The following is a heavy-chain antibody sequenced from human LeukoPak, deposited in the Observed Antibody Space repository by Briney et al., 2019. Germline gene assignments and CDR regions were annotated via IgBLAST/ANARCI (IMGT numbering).Heavy chain of an antibody. CDR3: ARHGQNDGYPLDY. CDR1: GGSISGYY. J-gene: IGHJ4*02. V-gene: IGHV4-59*08. Sequence: SETLSLTCTVSGGSISGYYWSWIRQPPGKGLEWIAYIHYSGSTNYNPLLKSRLTISVDTSKNQLSLKLNSMTDADTAVYYCARHGQNDGYPLDYWGQGTLVSVSS. D-gene: IGHD5-24*01. CDR2: IHYSGST.